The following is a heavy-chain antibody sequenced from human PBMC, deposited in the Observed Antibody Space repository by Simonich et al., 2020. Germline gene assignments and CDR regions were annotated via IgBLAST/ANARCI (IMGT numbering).Heavy chain of an antibody. CDR2: INLSGST. J-gene: IGHJ4*02. Sequence: QVQLQQWGAGLLKPSETLSLTCAAYGGSFSGYYWGGVRQPPGKGLEWIGEINLSGSTNYNPSLKSRVTISVDTSKNQFSLKLSSVTAADTAVYYCARGLIGGSYYYWGQGTLVTVSS. D-gene: IGHD1-26*01. CDR3: ARGLIGGSYYY. CDR1: GGSFSGYY. V-gene: IGHV4-34*01.